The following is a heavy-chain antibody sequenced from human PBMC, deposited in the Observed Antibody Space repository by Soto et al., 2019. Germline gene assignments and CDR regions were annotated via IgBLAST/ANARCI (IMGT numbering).Heavy chain of an antibody. CDR3: ARSRGELHPYYGMDV. Sequence: QVQLVQSGAEVKKPGSSVKVSCKASGGTFSSYAISWVRQAPGQGLQWIGGFIPIFGTANYAQKFQGRVTITADESTSTAYMELSSLRPEDTAVYYCARSRGELHPYYGMDVWGQGTTVTVSS. CDR1: GGTFSSYA. J-gene: IGHJ6*02. CDR2: FIPIFGTA. D-gene: IGHD1-26*01. V-gene: IGHV1-69*01.